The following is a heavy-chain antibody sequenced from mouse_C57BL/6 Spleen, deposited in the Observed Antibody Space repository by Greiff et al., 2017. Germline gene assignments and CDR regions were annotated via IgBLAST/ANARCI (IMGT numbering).Heavy chain of an antibody. V-gene: IGHV1-80*01. CDR2: IYPSDGYT. CDR1: GYAFTSYW. Sequence: QVQLQQSGAELVKPGASVKMSCKASGYAFTSYWMHWVKQRPGKGLEWIGQIYPSDGYTNYKQKFKGKATLTADKSSSTAYMQLRSLPAEDSAVYFCARVVYDGPFDYWGQGTTLTVSS. D-gene: IGHD2-3*01. CDR3: ARVVYDGPFDY. J-gene: IGHJ2*01.